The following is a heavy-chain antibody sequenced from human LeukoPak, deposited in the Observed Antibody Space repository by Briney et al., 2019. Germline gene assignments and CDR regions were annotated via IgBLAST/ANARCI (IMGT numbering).Heavy chain of an antibody. CDR1: GFTFSDDY. CDR2: ISSSGSTI. Sequence: GGSLRLSCAASGFTFSDDYMSWIRQAPGKGLEWVSYISSSGSTIYYADSVKGGFTISRDNAKNSLYLQMNSLRAEDTAVYYCARVLRFLEWSFDYWGQGTLVTVSS. V-gene: IGHV3-11*01. CDR3: ARVLRFLEWSFDY. D-gene: IGHD3-3*01. J-gene: IGHJ4*02.